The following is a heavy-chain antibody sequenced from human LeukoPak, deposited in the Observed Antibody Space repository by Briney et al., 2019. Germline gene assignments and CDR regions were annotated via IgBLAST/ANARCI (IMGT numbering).Heavy chain of an antibody. CDR2: ISHSGST. D-gene: IGHD2-15*01. V-gene: IGHV4-38-2*02. Sequence: SETLSLTCTVSGYSISSGYYWGWIRQPPGKGLEWIGSISHSGSTYYNPSLKSRVTISVDTSKNQFSLKLSSVTAADTAVYYCARDCSGGSCYTVDAFDIWGQGTMVTVSS. CDR1: GYSISSGYY. J-gene: IGHJ3*02. CDR3: ARDCSGGSCYTVDAFDI.